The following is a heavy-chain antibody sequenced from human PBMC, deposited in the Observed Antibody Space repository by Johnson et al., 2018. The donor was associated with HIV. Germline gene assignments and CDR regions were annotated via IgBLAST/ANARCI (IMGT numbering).Heavy chain of an antibody. CDR3: ARGRKSSGYIDAFDI. Sequence: QVQLVESGGGLVQPGGSLRLSCAASGFTFSDYYMSWIRQAPRKGLEWISYISSSGSTIYYQDSVKGRFTISRDNAKNSLYLQMNSLRAEDTAVYYWARGRKSSGYIDAFDIWGQGTMVTVSS. CDR2: ISSSGSTI. V-gene: IGHV3-11*01. J-gene: IGHJ3*02. D-gene: IGHD3-22*01. CDR1: GFTFSDYY.